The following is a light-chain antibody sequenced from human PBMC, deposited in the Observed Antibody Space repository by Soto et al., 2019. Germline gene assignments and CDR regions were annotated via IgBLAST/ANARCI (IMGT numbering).Light chain of an antibody. Sequence: QAVVTQEPSLTVSPGGTVTLTCGSSTGAVTSGHYPYWFQQKPGQAPRTLIHDTTNKHSWTPARFSASLLGGKAALTLSGAQPEDEAEYYCLLSYSGPVVFGGGTKLTVL. CDR1: TGAVTSGHY. CDR2: DTT. V-gene: IGLV7-46*01. CDR3: LLSYSGPVV. J-gene: IGLJ2*01.